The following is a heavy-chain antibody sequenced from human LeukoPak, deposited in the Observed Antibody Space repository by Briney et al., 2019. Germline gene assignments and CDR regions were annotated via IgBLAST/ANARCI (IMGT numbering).Heavy chain of an antibody. Sequence: GGSLRLSCSASGFTVSSNYMSWVRQAPGKGLEWVSVIYSGGSTYYADSVKGRFTISRDNSKSTLYLQMNSLRAEDTAVYYCAREGIAAAGTVLDYWGQGTLVTVSS. D-gene: IGHD6-13*01. CDR1: GFTVSSNY. CDR3: AREGIAAAGTVLDY. CDR2: IYSGGST. V-gene: IGHV3-66*01. J-gene: IGHJ4*02.